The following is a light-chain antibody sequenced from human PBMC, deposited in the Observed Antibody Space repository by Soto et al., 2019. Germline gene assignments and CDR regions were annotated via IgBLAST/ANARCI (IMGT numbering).Light chain of an antibody. CDR2: ANT. CDR3: QSYENSRTGFYV. CDR1: SSNIGTGYD. V-gene: IGLV1-40*01. Sequence: QSVLTQSPSVSGAPGQRVTISCTGSSSNIGTGYDVHWYQQLPGTAPKLLIYANTFRPSGVPDRFSGSKSGTSASLAITGLQAEDEADYYCQSYENSRTGFYVFGTGTKVTVL. J-gene: IGLJ1*01.